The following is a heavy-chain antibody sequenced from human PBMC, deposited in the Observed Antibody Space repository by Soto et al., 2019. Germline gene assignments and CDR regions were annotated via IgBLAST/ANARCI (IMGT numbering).Heavy chain of an antibody. V-gene: IGHV1-69*13. Sequence: SVKVSCKASGVTFSSYAISWVRQAPGQGLEWMGGIIPIFGTANYAQKFQGRVTITADESTSTAYMELSSLRSEDTAVYYCASIPTEYSSSSGYWGQGTLVTVSS. J-gene: IGHJ4*02. CDR3: ASIPTEYSSSSGY. CDR2: IIPIFGTA. CDR1: GVTFSSYA. D-gene: IGHD6-6*01.